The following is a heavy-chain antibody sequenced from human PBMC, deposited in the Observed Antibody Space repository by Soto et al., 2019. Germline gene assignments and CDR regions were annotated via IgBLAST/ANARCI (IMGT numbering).Heavy chain of an antibody. J-gene: IGHJ5*02. CDR2: IKQDGSEK. CDR3: ARVITGDAFDP. D-gene: IGHD1-20*01. CDR1: GFTFSSYW. V-gene: IGHV3-7*01. Sequence: EVQLVESGGGLVQPGGSLRLSCAASGFTFSSYWMSWVRQAPGKGLEWVANIKQDGSEKYYVDSVKGRFTISRDNAKNSRYLQMNSLRAEDTAVYYCARVITGDAFDPWGQGTLVTGSS.